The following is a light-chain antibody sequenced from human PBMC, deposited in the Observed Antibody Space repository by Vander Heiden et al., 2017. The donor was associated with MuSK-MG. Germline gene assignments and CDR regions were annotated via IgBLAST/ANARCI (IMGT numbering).Light chain of an antibody. CDR2: AAS. J-gene: IGKJ4*01. Sequence: SPSFRSASVGDRVTITCRASQGSSNYLAWYQQKPGKVPKLLIYAASTLQSGVPSRFSGSGSGTDFTLTISSLQPEDVATYYCQKYISAPHTFGGGSKVEIK. V-gene: IGKV1-27*01. CDR3: QKYISAPHT. CDR1: QGSSNY.